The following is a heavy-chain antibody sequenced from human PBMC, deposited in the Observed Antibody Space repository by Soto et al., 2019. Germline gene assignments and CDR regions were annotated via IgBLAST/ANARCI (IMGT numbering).Heavy chain of an antibody. CDR3: AKAVEYNWNLDWFDP. J-gene: IGHJ5*02. Sequence: GGSLRLSCAASGFTFSSYGMHWVRQAPGKGLEWVAVISYDGSNKYYADSVKGRFTISRDNSKNTLYLQMNSLRAEDTAVYYCAKAVEYNWNLDWFDPWGQGTLVTVSS. V-gene: IGHV3-30*18. CDR1: GFTFSSYG. D-gene: IGHD1-7*01. CDR2: ISYDGSNK.